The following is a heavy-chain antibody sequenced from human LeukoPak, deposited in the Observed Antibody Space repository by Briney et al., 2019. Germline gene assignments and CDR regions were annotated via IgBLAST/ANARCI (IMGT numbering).Heavy chain of an antibody. CDR1: GFTFSTYT. Sequence: GGSLRLSCAVSGFTFSTYTMNWVRQPPGKGLEWVSSISSDSTYIHYADSLTGRFTISGDNAKNSLFLHMNSLRAEDTAMYFCARDIVGYSYGVDFWGLGTLVTVSS. V-gene: IGHV3-21*01. CDR2: ISSDSTYI. CDR3: ARDIVGYSYGVDF. D-gene: IGHD5-18*01. J-gene: IGHJ4*02.